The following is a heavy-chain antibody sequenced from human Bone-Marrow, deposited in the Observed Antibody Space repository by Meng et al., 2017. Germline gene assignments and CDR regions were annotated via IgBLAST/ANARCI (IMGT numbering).Heavy chain of an antibody. CDR1: GGTFSSYA. Sequence: QLQRVQSGAEVKKPGSAVKTSCKASGGTFSSYAISWVRQAPGQGLEWMGGIIPIFGTANYAQKFQGRVTITADESTSTAYMELSSLRSEDTAVYYCARDQAKMEGFDYWGQGTLVTVSS. J-gene: IGHJ4*02. D-gene: IGHD5-24*01. V-gene: IGHV1-69*01. CDR2: IIPIFGTA. CDR3: ARDQAKMEGFDY.